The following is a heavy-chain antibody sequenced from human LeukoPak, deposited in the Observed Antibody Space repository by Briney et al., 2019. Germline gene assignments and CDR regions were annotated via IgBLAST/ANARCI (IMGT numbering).Heavy chain of an antibody. V-gene: IGHV3-23*01. CDR1: GFTFSNYA. CDR3: AKTQGYYDA. Sequence: PGGSLRLSCVASGFTFSNYAMTWVCQAPGKGLELVSGIWGADDKTVYGDAVKGWFTISRDNSKNTLYLQMNSLRADDTAVYYCAKTQGYYDAWGQGALVTVSS. D-gene: IGHD2-15*01. CDR2: IWGADDKT. J-gene: IGHJ5*02.